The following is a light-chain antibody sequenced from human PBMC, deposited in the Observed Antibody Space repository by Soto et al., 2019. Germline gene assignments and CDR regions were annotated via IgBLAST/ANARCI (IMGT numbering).Light chain of an antibody. J-gene: IGKJ3*01. CDR1: QRVSSF. CDR3: QQRSSWPS. V-gene: IGKV3-11*01. Sequence: EIVLTQSPVILSLSPGDRATLSCRASQRVSSFIAWYQQKPGQAPRLLIYDAFNRASGIPARFSGSGSGTDFTLTISSLEPEDFAVYYCQQRSSWPSFGPGTKVDVK. CDR2: DAF.